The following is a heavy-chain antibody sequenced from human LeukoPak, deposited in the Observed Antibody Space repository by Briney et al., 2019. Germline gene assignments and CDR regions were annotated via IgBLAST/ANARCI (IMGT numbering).Heavy chain of an antibody. V-gene: IGHV1-69*04. J-gene: IGHJ4*02. CDR2: IIPILGIA. CDR3: ARDSAYTAVAGIFDY. Sequence: ASVKGSCKASGGTFRSHAISWVRQAPGQGREWMGRIIPILGIANYAQKFQGRVTITADKSTSTAYMELSSLRSEDTAVYYCARDSAYTAVAGIFDYWGQGTLVTVSS. CDR1: GGTFRSHA. D-gene: IGHD6-19*01.